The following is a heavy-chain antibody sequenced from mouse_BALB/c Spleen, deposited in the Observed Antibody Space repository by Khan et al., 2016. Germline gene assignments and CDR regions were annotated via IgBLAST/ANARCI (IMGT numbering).Heavy chain of an antibody. CDR2: ILPESGST. Sequence: QVQLQQSGAELMKPGASVKISCKVTGYTLSTYWIEWVKQRPGHGLEWIGQILPESGSTKYNEKFKGKATFTADTPSNTAYMQLSSLSSEDSAVYYCARWYGMDYWGQGTSVTVSS. CDR3: ARWYGMDY. V-gene: IGHV1-9*01. CDR1: GYTLSTYW. J-gene: IGHJ4*01.